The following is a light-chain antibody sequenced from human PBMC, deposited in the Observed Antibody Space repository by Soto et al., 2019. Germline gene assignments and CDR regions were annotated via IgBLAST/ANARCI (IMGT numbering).Light chain of an antibody. V-gene: IGKV1-39*01. J-gene: IGKJ1*01. CDR1: QSVSTY. CDR3: QQSYRTPPWT. CDR2: TAS. Sequence: DLQMTQSPSSLSASVGDRVTITCRASQSVSTYLNWYQQKPGKAPKLLIYTASNLQSGVPSRFSGSGSGTDFTLTISSLQPEDFATYFCQQSYRTPPWTFGQGTKVEIK.